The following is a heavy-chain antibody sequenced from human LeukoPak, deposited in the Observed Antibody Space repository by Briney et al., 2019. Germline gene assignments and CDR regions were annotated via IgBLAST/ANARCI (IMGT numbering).Heavy chain of an antibody. CDR2: LYPNSGAT. Sequence: ASVKVSCKPSGYTFTVNYLHWVRQAPGQGLEWMGWLYPNSGATNYAQKFQGRVTLTRDTSIRTAYMELTSLTSDDTAIYYCARGAGSSWFDYWGQGALVTVSS. J-gene: IGHJ4*02. CDR1: GYTFTVNY. V-gene: IGHV1-2*02. CDR3: ARGAGSSWFDY. D-gene: IGHD6-13*01.